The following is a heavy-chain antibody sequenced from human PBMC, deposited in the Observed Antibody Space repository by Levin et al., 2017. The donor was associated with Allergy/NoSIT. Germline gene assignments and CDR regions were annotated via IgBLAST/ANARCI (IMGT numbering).Heavy chain of an antibody. V-gene: IGHV1-18*01. CDR1: GYTFTSYG. Sequence: ASVKVSCKASGYTFTSYGISWVRQAPGQGLEWMGWISAYNGNTNYAQKLQGRVTMTTDTSTSTAYMELRSLRSDDTAVYYCARLYGSGSSYYYYGMDVWGQGTTVTVSS. CDR3: ARLYGSGSSYYYYGMDV. CDR2: ISAYNGNT. J-gene: IGHJ6*02. D-gene: IGHD3-10*01.